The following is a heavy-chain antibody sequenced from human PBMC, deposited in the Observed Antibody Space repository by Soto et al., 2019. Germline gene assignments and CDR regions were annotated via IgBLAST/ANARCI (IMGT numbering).Heavy chain of an antibody. Sequence: QVQLQQSGPGLVKPSQTLSLTCAISGDSVSSNSAAWNWIRQSPSRGLEWLGRTYYRSKWYNDYTKSVKNRISINPHTSKHEFPLQLHSVTPENTSVYYCTRARGRTKLGPWIYYYFGMDFWGQGTTVTVSS. CDR1: GDSVSSNSAA. J-gene: IGHJ6*02. D-gene: IGHD3-16*01. V-gene: IGHV6-1*01. CDR3: TRARGRTKLGPWIYYYFGMDF. CDR2: TYYRSKWYN.